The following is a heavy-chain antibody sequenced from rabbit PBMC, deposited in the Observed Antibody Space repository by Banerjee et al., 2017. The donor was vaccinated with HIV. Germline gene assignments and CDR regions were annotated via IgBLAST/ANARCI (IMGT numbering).Heavy chain of an antibody. CDR1: GFDISGYH. Sequence: QSLEESGGDLVKPGASLTLTCTASGFDISGYHMCWVRQAPGKGLEWIACIAADTGDYTQYASWAKGRFTMSKTSSTTVTLQMTSLTAADKATYFCARDWADSNGWNFNLWGPGT. D-gene: IGHD6-1*01. V-gene: IGHV1S40*01. CDR3: ARDWADSNGWNFNL. J-gene: IGHJ4*01. CDR2: IAADTGDYT.